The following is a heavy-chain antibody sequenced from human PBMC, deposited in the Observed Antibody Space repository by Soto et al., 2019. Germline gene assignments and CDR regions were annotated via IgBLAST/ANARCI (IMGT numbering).Heavy chain of an antibody. CDR1: GFTFHTHT. CDR2: ISYNGDDT. J-gene: IGHJ6*02. Sequence: EVQLVESGGVVIQPGGSLRLSCAASGFTFHTHTMYWVRQAPGKGLEWVSLISYNGDDTYYADSVKGRFTISRDNSKNSLYLQMNSLRSEDTALYYCAKARVAHKYYYNGVDVWGQGTTVTVSS. CDR3: AKARVAHKYYYNGVDV. V-gene: IGHV3-43*01.